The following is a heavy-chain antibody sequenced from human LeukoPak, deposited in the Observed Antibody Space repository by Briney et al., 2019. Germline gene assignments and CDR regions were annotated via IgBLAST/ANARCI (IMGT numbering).Heavy chain of an antibody. CDR3: ARDDYYEGGFDY. V-gene: IGHV4-59*01. J-gene: IGHJ4*02. CDR1: GGAISSYY. Sequence: SETLSLTRTVSGGAISSYYWSWIRQTPGERVEWIGYIYYSGRPNYHPSLKSRVTISVDTSKNQFSLKLSSVTAADPAVYYCARDDYYEGGFDYWGQGTLVTVSS. CDR2: IYYSGRP. D-gene: IGHD3-22*01.